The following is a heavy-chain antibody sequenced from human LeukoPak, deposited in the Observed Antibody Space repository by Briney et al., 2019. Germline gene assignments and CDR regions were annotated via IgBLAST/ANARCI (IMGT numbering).Heavy chain of an antibody. J-gene: IGHJ6*03. Sequence: GGSLRLSCAASGFTFSSYWMSWVRQAPGKGLEWVANIKQDGSEKYYVDSVKGRFTISRDNAKTSLYLQMNSLRAEDTAVYYCARVDIVVVPAAIVGSGYYYYYMDVWGKGTTVTVSS. V-gene: IGHV3-7*01. D-gene: IGHD2-2*02. CDR3: ARVDIVVVPAAIVGSGYYYYYMDV. CDR1: GFTFSSYW. CDR2: IKQDGSEK.